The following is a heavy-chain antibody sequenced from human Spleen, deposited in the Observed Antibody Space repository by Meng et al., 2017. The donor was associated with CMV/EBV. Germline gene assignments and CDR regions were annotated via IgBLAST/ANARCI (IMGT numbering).Heavy chain of an antibody. CDR3: AKDLGYYTHDTFDV. Sequence: GGSLRLSCAASGFTFSSYAMNWVRQAPGKGLEWVSIIYAGGTKTYYADSVKGRFTISRDNSKNTLYLQMNSLRAEDTAQYYCAKDLGYYTHDTFDVWGQGTMVTVSS. CDR1: GFTFSSYA. V-gene: IGHV3-23*03. CDR2: IYAGGTKT. J-gene: IGHJ3*01. D-gene: IGHD3-3*01.